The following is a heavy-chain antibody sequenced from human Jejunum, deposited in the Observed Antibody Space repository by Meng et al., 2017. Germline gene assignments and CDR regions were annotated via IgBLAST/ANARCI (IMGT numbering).Heavy chain of an antibody. D-gene: IGHD4/OR15-4a*01. Sequence: QVQLQRWGAGLLKPSETLSLTCAVYGESFTNYYWNWIRQHPGKGLEWIGEVTHSEGTNYNPSLKSRVTISVDMSKNQFSLKLSSVTAADTAVYYCARGQDRAKTGYWGQGTLVTVSS. CDR3: ARGQDRAKTGY. V-gene: IGHV4-34*01. CDR2: VTHSEGT. CDR1: GESFTNYY. J-gene: IGHJ4*02.